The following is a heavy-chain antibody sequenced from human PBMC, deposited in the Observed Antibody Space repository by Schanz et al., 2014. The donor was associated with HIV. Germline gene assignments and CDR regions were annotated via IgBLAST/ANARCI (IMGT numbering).Heavy chain of an antibody. J-gene: IGHJ6*02. D-gene: IGHD3-16*01. CDR2: INTNGGGT. Sequence: QVQLVQSGPEVKKPGASVKVSCKASGYTFTSYGVSWVRQAPGQGLQWMGVINTNGGGTIDLIQGRDIITRDTDTTTVSMYLNHMNFKASDASYCARDKMDTHALDVWGQGTPVTVSS. V-gene: IGHV1-18*01. CDR1: GYTFTSYG. CDR3: ARDKMDTHALDV.